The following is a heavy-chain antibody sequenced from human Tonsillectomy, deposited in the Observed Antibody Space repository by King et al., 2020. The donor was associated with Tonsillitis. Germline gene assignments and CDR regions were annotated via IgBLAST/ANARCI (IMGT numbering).Heavy chain of an antibody. V-gene: IGHV3-30*18. CDR1: GFTFRTFG. CDR2: ISYDGSKK. D-gene: IGHD4-17*01. J-gene: IGHJ6*02. Sequence: VQLVESGGGVVQPGRSLRLSCAASGFTFRTFGMHWVRQAPGKGLEWVAIISYDGSKKYYAGSVKGRFAISRDNSKNTLYLQMKSLIAEDTAVYYSAKYDYGDYPLYYYYGMVVWGQGTPVTVSS. CDR3: AKYDYGDYPLYYYYGMVV.